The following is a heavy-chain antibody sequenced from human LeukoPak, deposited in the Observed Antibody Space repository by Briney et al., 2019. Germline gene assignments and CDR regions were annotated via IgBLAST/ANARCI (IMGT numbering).Heavy chain of an antibody. V-gene: IGHV3-23*01. Sequence: GGTLRLSCAASGFTFTNYGMSWVRQAPGKGLEWVSAISGNGGNTYYADSVKGRFTISRDNAKNTLYLQMNSLRAEDTAVYYCAKETDAAGPLDLWGRGTLVTVSS. CDR2: ISGNGGNT. D-gene: IGHD1-14*01. CDR1: GFTFTNYG. J-gene: IGHJ2*01. CDR3: AKETDAAGPLDL.